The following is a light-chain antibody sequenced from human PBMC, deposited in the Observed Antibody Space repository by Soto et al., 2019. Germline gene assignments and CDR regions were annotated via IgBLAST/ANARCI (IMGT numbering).Light chain of an antibody. CDR1: QSFSSS. CDR3: QHYNNSLPIT. Sequence: ELVLTEYTGTLSFSPVERSTLSFSASQSFSSSLAWYQQKPGLAPRLLIYGPSTRATGIPDRFSGSGSGTDFTLTISRLEPEDFAVYFCQHYNNSLPITFGQGTKVDIK. J-gene: IGKJ1*01. CDR2: GPS. V-gene: IGKV3-20*01.